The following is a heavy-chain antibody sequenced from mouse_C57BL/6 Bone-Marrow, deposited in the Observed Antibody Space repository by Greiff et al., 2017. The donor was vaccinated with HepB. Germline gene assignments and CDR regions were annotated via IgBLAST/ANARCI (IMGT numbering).Heavy chain of an antibody. D-gene: IGHD1-1*01. CDR1: GYTFTSYG. CDR3: ARAGNYYGSSYVGY. CDR2: IYPRSGNT. J-gene: IGHJ2*01. V-gene: IGHV1-81*01. Sequence: VQLQQSGAELARPGASVKLSCKASGYTFTSYGISWVKQRTGQGLEWIGEIYPRSGNTYYNEKFKGKATLTADKSSSTAYMRLRSLTSEDSAVYFCARAGNYYGSSYVGYWGQGTTLTVSS.